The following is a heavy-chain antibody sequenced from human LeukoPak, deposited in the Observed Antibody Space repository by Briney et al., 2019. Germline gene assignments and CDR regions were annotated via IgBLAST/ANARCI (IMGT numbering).Heavy chain of an antibody. D-gene: IGHD2-2*01. CDR3: ARGPSSDTWFDP. V-gene: IGHV1-2*02. CDR2: INPNSGGT. J-gene: IGHJ5*02. Sequence: ASVKVSCKASGYTFTGYYMHWVRQAPGQGLEWMGWINPNSGGTNYAQKFRGRVTMTRDTSISTAYMELSRLRSDDTAVYYCARGPSSDTWFDPWGQGTLVTVSS. CDR1: GYTFTGYY.